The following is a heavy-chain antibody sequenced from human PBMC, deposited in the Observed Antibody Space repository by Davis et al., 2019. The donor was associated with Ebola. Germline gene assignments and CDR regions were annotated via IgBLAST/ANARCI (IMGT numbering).Heavy chain of an antibody. CDR1: GDSVFGKNGA. CDR3: ARGWLRVGFDS. D-gene: IGHD5-12*01. J-gene: IGHJ4*02. V-gene: IGHV6-1*01. Sequence: HSQTLSLTCVISGDSVFGKNGAWNWIRHSPSRGLEWLGRTYYTSKWYNHYAASVKSRTTINADTSKNQFSLQLNSVTPEDTAVYYCARGWLRVGFDSWGQGTPVTVS. CDR2: TYYTSKWYN.